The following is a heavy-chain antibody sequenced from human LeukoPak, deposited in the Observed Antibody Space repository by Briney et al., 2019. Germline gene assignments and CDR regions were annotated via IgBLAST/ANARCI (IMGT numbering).Heavy chain of an antibody. CDR3: AKGRSGSYLSYYFDY. J-gene: IGHJ4*02. Sequence: GGSLRLSCAASGFTFSSYGMHWVRQAPGKGLEWVAFIRYDGSNKCYADSVKGRFTISRDNSKNTLYLQMNSLRAEDTAVYYCAKGRSGSYLSYYFDYWGQGTLVTVSS. CDR1: GFTFSSYG. CDR2: IRYDGSNK. V-gene: IGHV3-30*02. D-gene: IGHD1-26*01.